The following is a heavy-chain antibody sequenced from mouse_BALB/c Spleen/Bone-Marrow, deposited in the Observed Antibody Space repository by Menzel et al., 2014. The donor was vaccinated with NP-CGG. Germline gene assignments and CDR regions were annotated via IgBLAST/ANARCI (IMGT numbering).Heavy chain of an antibody. V-gene: IGHV14-3*02. D-gene: IGHD2-14*01. CDR3: DSYKYGWDIDV. CDR1: GFNFKDTY. Sequence: VQLQQPGAELVKPGASVKLSCTASGFNFKDTYMHWVKQRPEQGLEWIGRIDPANGNTKYDTKFQGKATITADTSSNKAYLQRINLTSEDAAVCYCDSYKYGWDIDVWGPGTPVTVSS. CDR2: IDPANGNT. J-gene: IGHJ1*01.